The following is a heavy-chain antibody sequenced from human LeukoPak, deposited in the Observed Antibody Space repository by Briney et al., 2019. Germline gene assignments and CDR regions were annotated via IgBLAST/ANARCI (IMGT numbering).Heavy chain of an antibody. CDR3: ARAEGSYDFWSGYYNWFDP. D-gene: IGHD3-3*01. CDR2: IKQDGSEK. V-gene: IGHV3-7*03. Sequence: GGSLRLPCVASGFTFSNYWMSWVRQAPGKGLEWVANIKQDGSEKYYVDSVKGRFTISRDNARNSLYLQMNSLRAEDTAVYYCARAEGSYDFWSGYYNWFDPWGQGTLVTVSS. J-gene: IGHJ5*02. CDR1: GFTFSNYW.